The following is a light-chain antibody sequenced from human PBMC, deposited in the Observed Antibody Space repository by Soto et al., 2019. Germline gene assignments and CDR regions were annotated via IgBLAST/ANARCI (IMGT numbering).Light chain of an antibody. Sequence: QSALTQPASVSGSPGQSITISCTGTSSDVGGYKYVSWYQHHPGKAPQLMIYEVSNRPSGVSNRFSGSKSGNTASLTISGLQAEDEAEYYCSSYTSSSTPVVFGGGTKLTVL. CDR1: SSDVGGYKY. V-gene: IGLV2-14*01. J-gene: IGLJ2*01. CDR2: EVS. CDR3: SSYTSSSTPVV.